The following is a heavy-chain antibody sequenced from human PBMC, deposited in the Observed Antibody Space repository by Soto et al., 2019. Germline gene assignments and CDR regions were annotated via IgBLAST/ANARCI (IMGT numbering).Heavy chain of an antibody. D-gene: IGHD3-3*01. V-gene: IGHV1-24*01. CDR1: GYTLTELS. Sequence: ASVKVSCKVSGYTLTELSMHWVRQAPGKGLEWMGGFDPEDGETIYAQKFQGRVTMTEDTSTDTAYVELSSLRSEDTAVYYCAIGSPNFWSGYYTQWGQGTLVTGSS. J-gene: IGHJ4*02. CDR2: FDPEDGET. CDR3: AIGSPNFWSGYYTQ.